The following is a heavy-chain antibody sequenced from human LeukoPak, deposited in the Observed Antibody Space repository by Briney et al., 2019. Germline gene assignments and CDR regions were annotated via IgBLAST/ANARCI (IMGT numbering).Heavy chain of an antibody. CDR3: TRVVLSGSYPLCDY. D-gene: IGHD1-26*01. Sequence: GESLKISCKGSGYSFSNYWIGWVRQMPGKGLEWMGIIYPGDSDTRYSPSFQGQVTISADKSISTAYLQWSSLKASDTAMYYCTRVVLSGSYPLCDYWRQGTLVTVSS. CDR2: IYPGDSDT. J-gene: IGHJ4*02. V-gene: IGHV5-51*01. CDR1: GYSFSNYW.